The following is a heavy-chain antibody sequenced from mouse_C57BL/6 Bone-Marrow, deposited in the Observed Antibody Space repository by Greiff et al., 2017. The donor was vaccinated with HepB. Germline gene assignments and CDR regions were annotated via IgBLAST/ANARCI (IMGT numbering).Heavy chain of an antibody. D-gene: IGHD1-1*01. Sequence: EVQLVESGGGLVQPGGSLKLSCAASGFTFSDYGMAWVRQAPRKGPEWVAFISNLAYSIYYADTVTGRFTISRENAKNTLDLEMSSLRSEDTAMYYCAREDGSSYGFDYWGQGTTLTVSS. J-gene: IGHJ2*01. V-gene: IGHV5-15*01. CDR1: GFTFSDYG. CDR2: ISNLAYSI. CDR3: AREDGSSYGFDY.